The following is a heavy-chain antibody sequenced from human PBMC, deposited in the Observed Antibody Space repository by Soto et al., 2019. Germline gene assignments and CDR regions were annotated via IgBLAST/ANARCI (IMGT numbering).Heavy chain of an antibody. J-gene: IGHJ6*02. CDR1: GGSLSSSSYY. CDR2: IYYSGST. Sequence: PSETLSLTCTVSGGSLSSSSYYWGWIRQPPGKGLEWIGSIYYSGSTYYNPSLKSRVTISVDTSKNQFSLKLSSVTAADTAVYYCARGAYFYISGSYCYGMDVWGPGTTVTV. V-gene: IGHV4-39*01. CDR3: ARGAYFYISGSYCYGMDV. D-gene: IGHD3-10*01.